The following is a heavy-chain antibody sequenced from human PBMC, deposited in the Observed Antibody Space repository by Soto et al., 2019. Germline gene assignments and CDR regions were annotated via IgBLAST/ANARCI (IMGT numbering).Heavy chain of an antibody. CDR2: IYSGGST. J-gene: IGHJ4*02. V-gene: IGHV3-66*01. Sequence: GGSLRLSCAASGFTVSSNYMSWVRQAPGKGLEWVSVIYSGGSTYYADSVKGRFTISRDNSKNTLYLQMNSLRAEDTAVYYCAIEYSYGYRNFDYWGQGTLVTVSS. D-gene: IGHD5-18*01. CDR3: AIEYSYGYRNFDY. CDR1: GFTVSSNY.